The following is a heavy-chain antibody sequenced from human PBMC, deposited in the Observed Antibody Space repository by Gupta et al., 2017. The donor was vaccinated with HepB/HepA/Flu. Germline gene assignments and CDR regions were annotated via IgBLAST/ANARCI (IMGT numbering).Heavy chain of an antibody. D-gene: IGHD2-2*02. Sequence: EVQLVESGGGLVKPGGSLRLSCAASGFTFSNAWMSWVRQAPGQGLEWVGRIKSKTDGGTTDYAAPVKGRFTISRDDSKNTLYLQMNSLKTEDTAVYYCTTDKGACSSTSCYTRAYYYYYYYMDVWGKGTTVTVSS. CDR2: IKSKTDGGTT. CDR1: GFTFSNAW. CDR3: TTDKGACSSTSCYTRAYYYYYYYMDV. J-gene: IGHJ6*03. V-gene: IGHV3-15*01.